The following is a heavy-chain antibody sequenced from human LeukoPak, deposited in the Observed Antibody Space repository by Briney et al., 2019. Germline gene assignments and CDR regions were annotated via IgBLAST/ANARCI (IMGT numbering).Heavy chain of an antibody. CDR3: AAGYGGNRNSAL. D-gene: IGHD4-23*01. V-gene: IGHV3-48*04. J-gene: IGHJ4*02. CDR2: ISSSSSTI. Sequence: PGGSLRLSCAASGFTFSSYSMNWVRQAPGKGLEWVSYISSSSSTIYYADSVKGRFTISRDNAKSSLYLQMNSLRAEDTAVYYCAAGYGGNRNSALWGQGTLVTVSS. CDR1: GFTFSSYS.